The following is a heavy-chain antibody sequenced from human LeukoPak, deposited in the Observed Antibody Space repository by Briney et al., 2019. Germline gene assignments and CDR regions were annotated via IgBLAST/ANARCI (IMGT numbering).Heavy chain of an antibody. V-gene: IGHV3-48*02. CDR1: GFVFRYYS. CDR3: VRDRDYAFDF. Sequence: GGSLRLSCAASGFVFRYYSMSWVRQAPGKGLEWISYSNTDGTISYADSVKGRFTISRDNAENSLYLQINSLVDEDTAVYFCVRDRDYAFDFWGQGTMVTVSS. J-gene: IGHJ3*01. CDR2: SNTDGTI.